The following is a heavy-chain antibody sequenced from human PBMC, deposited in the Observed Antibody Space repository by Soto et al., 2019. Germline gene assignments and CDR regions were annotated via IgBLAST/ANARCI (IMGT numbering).Heavy chain of an antibody. CDR3: ARGYIAAQPYNWFDP. V-gene: IGHV1-18*04. J-gene: IGHJ5*02. CDR1: GYTFTSYG. CDR2: ISAYNGNT. Sequence: ASVKVSCKASGYTFTSYGISWVRQAPGQGLEWMGWISAYNGNTNYAQKLQGRVTMTTDTSTSTAYMELRSLRSDDTAVYYCARGYIAAQPYNWFDPWGQGTLVTVSS. D-gene: IGHD6-6*01.